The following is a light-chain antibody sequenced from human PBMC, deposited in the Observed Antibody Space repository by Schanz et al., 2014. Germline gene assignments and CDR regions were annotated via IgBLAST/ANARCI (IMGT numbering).Light chain of an antibody. J-gene: IGLJ3*02. CDR3: CSYAGSTTV. CDR1: SSDVGGYNR. CDR2: DVS. Sequence: QSALTQPPSVSGSPGQSVTISCTGTSSDVGGYNRVSWYQQPPGTAPKLMIYDVSKRPSGVPDRFSGSKSGNTASLTISGLQAEDEADYYCCSYAGSTTVFGGGTKLTVL. V-gene: IGLV2-18*02.